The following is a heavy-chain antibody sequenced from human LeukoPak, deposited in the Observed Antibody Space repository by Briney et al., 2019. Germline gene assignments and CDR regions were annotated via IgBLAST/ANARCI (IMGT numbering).Heavy chain of an antibody. D-gene: IGHD2-8*01. CDR1: GGSISSSSYY. Sequence: SETLSLTCTVSGGSISSSSYYWGWIRQPPGKGLEWIGSIYYSGSTYYNPSLKSRVTISVDTSKNQFSLKLSSVTAADTAVYYCARREDIVLLGFDYWGQGTLATVSS. J-gene: IGHJ4*02. CDR3: ARREDIVLLGFDY. CDR2: IYYSGST. V-gene: IGHV4-39*01.